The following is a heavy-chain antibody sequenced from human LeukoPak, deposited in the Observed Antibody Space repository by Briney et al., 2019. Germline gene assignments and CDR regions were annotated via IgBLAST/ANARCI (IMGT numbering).Heavy chain of an antibody. J-gene: IGHJ4*02. D-gene: IGHD3-9*01. CDR3: AKGIVTGYPALDY. V-gene: IGHV3-30*18. CDR1: GFTFSNFG. Sequence: GGSLRLSCEASGFTFSNFGMHWVRQAPGKGLEWVAVISYDGSNKYYADSVKGRFTISRDNSKNTLYLQMNSMRGEDTAVYYCAKGIVTGYPALDYWGQGTLVTVSS. CDR2: ISYDGSNK.